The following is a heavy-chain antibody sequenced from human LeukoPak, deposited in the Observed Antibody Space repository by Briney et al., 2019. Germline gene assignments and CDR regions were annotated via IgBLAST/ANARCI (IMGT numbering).Heavy chain of an antibody. J-gene: IGHJ4*02. CDR2: IYPGDSDT. V-gene: IGHV5-51*01. Sequence: GESLKISCKGSGYSFTSYWIGWVRQMPGKGLEWMGIIYPGDSDTRYSSSFQGQVTISADKSISTAYLQWSSLKASDTAMYYCARHPYCSGGSCYSDYWGQGTLVTVSS. D-gene: IGHD2-15*01. CDR3: ARHPYCSGGSCYSDY. CDR1: GYSFTSYW.